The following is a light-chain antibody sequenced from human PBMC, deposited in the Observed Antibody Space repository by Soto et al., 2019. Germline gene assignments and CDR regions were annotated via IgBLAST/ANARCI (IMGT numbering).Light chain of an antibody. CDR3: QKYNSAPLT. CDR1: QGIGVY. J-gene: IGKJ4*01. CDR2: AAS. Sequence: GDRVTITCRASQGIGVYLAWFQQRPGNVPRLLIYAASTLQSGVPSRFSGSGSGTDFTLTISSLQPEDVATYYCQKYNSAPLTFGGGTKVDIK. V-gene: IGKV1-27*01.